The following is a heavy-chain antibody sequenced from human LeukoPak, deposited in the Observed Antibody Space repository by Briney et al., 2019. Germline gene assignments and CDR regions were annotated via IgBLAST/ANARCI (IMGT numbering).Heavy chain of an antibody. V-gene: IGHV5-51*03. D-gene: IGHD5-24*01. CDR2: IYPGDSDT. CDR3: ASQSKGRDGYNLNYYYMDV. CDR1: GYSFTSYW. J-gene: IGHJ6*03. Sequence: KPGESLKISCKGSGYSFTSYWIGWVRQMPGKGLEWMGIIYPGDSDTRYSPSFQGQVTISAGKSISTAYLQWSSLKASDTAMYYCASQSKGRDGYNLNYYYMDVWGKGTTVTVSS.